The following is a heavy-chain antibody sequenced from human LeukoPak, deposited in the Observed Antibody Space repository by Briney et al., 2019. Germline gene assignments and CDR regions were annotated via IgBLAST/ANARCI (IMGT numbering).Heavy chain of an antibody. CDR3: ARHADWIDY. D-gene: IGHD3-9*01. Sequence: SETLSLTCTVSGYSISSGYYWGWIRQPPGKGLEWIGSIYHSGSTYYNPSLKSRVTISVDTSKNQFSLKLSSVTAADTAVYYCARHADWIDYWGQGTLVTVSS. J-gene: IGHJ4*02. V-gene: IGHV4-38-2*02. CDR2: IYHSGST. CDR1: GYSISSGYY.